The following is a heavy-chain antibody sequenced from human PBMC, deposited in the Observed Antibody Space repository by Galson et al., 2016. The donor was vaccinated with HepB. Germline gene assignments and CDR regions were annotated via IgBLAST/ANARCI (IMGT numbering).Heavy chain of an antibody. CDR1: GFTFDDYT. CDR2: ISWDGRSP. Sequence: SLRLSCAASGFTFDDYTMHWVRQAPGKGPEWLALISWDGRSPDYADFVRGRFTISRDNRQNILYLEMNSLTMGDTALYYCGKDWGSLWESSGKGMDVWGQGTTVIVSS. V-gene: IGHV3-43*01. CDR3: GKDWGSLWESSGKGMDV. J-gene: IGHJ6*02. D-gene: IGHD3-10*01.